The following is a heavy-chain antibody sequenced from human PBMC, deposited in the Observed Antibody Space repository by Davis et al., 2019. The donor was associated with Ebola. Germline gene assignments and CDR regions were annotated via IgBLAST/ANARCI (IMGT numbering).Heavy chain of an antibody. CDR1: GFTFSSYA. J-gene: IGHJ4*02. V-gene: IGHV3-23*01. CDR3: ARDPNPLMPLYYFDY. CDR2: ISGSGGST. Sequence: PGGSLRLSCAASGFTFSSYAMSWVRQAPGKGLEWVSAISGSGGSTYYADSVKGRFTISRDNSKKTLYLQMNSLRAEDTAVYYCARDPNPLMPLYYFDYWGQGTLVAVSS. D-gene: IGHD2-8*01.